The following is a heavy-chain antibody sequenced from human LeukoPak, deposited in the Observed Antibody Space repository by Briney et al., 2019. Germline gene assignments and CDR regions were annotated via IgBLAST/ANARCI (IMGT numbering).Heavy chain of an antibody. CDR3: AKFYDILTGYFDH. Sequence: TGGSLRLSCAASGFTFTTYVMGWVRQSPGKGLEWVSSISGVGGGTYYAEFAKGRFSISRDNSKNTLYLQMNSLRAEDTAVFYCAKFYDILTGYFDHWGQGTLVTVSS. CDR1: GFTFTTYV. D-gene: IGHD3-9*01. V-gene: IGHV3-23*01. CDR2: ISGVGGGT. J-gene: IGHJ4*02.